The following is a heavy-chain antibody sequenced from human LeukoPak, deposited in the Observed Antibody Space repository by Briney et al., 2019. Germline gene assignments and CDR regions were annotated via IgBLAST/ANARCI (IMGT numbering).Heavy chain of an antibody. CDR2: IYRDGTT. V-gene: IGHV3-66*01. Sequence: GGSLRLSCAVSGFTVSNNYMSWVRQAPGKGLEWVSVIYRDGTTFYADSVKGRFIISRDNSKNTLYLQMNSLRAEDTAVYYCAGDRPHYYDTSGGGQGALVTVSS. J-gene: IGHJ4*02. CDR3: AGDRPHYYDTSG. CDR1: GFTVSNNY. D-gene: IGHD3-22*01.